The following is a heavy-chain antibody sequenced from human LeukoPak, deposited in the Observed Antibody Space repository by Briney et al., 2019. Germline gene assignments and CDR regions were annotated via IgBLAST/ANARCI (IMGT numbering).Heavy chain of an antibody. CDR2: ISAYNGNT. CDR3: ARAPGMIDILTGYYFDY. D-gene: IGHD3-9*01. J-gene: IGHJ4*02. Sequence: ASVKVSCKASGYTFTSYGISWVRQAPGQGLEWMGWISAYNGNTNYAQKLQGRVTMTTDTSTSTAYMELRSLRSDDTAVYYCARAPGMIDILTGYYFDYWGQGTLVTVSS. V-gene: IGHV1-18*01. CDR1: GYTFTSYG.